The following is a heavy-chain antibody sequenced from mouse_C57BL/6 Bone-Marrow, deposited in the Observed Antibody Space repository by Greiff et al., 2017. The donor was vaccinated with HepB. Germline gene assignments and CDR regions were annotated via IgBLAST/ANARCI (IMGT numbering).Heavy chain of an antibody. D-gene: IGHD1-1*01. CDR3: ARPYYYGSSLYWYFDV. CDR2: IRNKANNHAT. Sequence: EVKVEESGGGLVQPGGSMKLSCAASGFTFSDAWMDWVRQSPEKGLEWVAEIRNKANNHATYYAESVKGRFTISRDDSKCSVYLQMNSLRAEDTGIYYCARPYYYGSSLYWYFDVWGTGTTVTVSS. CDR1: GFTFSDAW. J-gene: IGHJ1*03. V-gene: IGHV6-6*01.